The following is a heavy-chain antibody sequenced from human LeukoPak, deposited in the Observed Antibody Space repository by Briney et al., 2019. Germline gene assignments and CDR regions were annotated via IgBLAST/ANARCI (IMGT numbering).Heavy chain of an antibody. J-gene: IGHJ4*02. D-gene: IGHD3-10*01. CDR2: INSDGSST. Sequence: GGSLRLSCAASGFTFSSYWMHWVRQAPGKGLVWVSRINSDGSSTSYADSVKGRFTISRDNAKNTLYLQMNSLRAEDTAVYYCATAEYGSARYYFDYWGQGTLVTVSS. CDR1: GFTFSSYW. CDR3: ATAEYGSARYYFDY. V-gene: IGHV3-74*01.